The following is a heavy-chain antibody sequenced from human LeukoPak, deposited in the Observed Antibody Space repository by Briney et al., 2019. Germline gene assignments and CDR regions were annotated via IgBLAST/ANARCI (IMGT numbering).Heavy chain of an antibody. J-gene: IGHJ4*02. CDR3: AILTTDENEDFDY. CDR2: INPSGGST. V-gene: IGHV1-46*01. D-gene: IGHD4-17*01. CDR1: GYTFTSYY. Sequence: GASVKVSCKASGYTFTSYYMHWVPQAPGQGLEWMGIINPSGGSTSYAQKFQGRVTMTRDTSTSTVYMELSSLRSEDTAVYYCAILTTDENEDFDYWGQGTLVTVSS.